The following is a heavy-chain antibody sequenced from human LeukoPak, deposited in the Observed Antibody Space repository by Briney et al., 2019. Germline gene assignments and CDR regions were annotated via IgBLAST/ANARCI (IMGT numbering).Heavy chain of an antibody. CDR2: INGSGGST. Sequence: GWSLRLSCAASGFTFSSYAMSWVRQAPAKGLEGVSAINGSGGSTYYPDSVKGRFTISRDNSKNTLYLQMNSLRAEDRAVYYCALYSSSWYSPFDYWGQGTLVTVSS. CDR1: GFTFSSYA. D-gene: IGHD6-13*01. V-gene: IGHV3-23*01. J-gene: IGHJ4*02. CDR3: ALYSSSWYSPFDY.